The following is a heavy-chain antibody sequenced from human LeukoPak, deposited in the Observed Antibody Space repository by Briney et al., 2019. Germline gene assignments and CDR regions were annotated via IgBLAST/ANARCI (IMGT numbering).Heavy chain of an antibody. D-gene: IGHD4-17*01. Sequence: SETLSLTCTVSGGSISSSSYYWGWIRQPPGKGLEWIGSIYYSGNTYYNPSLKSRVTISVDTSKNRFSLELNSVTAADTAVYYCARHATVTSFTFAHWGQGTLVTVSS. CDR3: ARHATVTSFTFAH. CDR1: GGSISSSSYY. J-gene: IGHJ4*02. CDR2: IYYSGNT. V-gene: IGHV4-39*01.